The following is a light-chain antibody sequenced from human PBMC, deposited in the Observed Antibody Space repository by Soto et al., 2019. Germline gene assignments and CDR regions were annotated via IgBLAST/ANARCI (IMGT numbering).Light chain of an antibody. CDR2: GAS. J-gene: IGKJ3*01. CDR1: QSVSSSY. V-gene: IGKV3-20*01. Sequence: EIVLTQSPGTLSLSPGERATLSCRASQSVSSSYLAWYQQKPGQAPRLLMYGASKRATGIPARFSGSGSGTDFTLTISRLEPEDFALYFCQQYGSSPPFTFGPGTKVDIK. CDR3: QQYGSSPPFT.